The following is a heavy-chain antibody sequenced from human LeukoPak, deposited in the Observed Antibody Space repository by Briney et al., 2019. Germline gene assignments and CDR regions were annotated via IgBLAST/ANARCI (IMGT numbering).Heavy chain of an antibody. D-gene: IGHD3-10*01. V-gene: IGHV4-30-4*01. CDR2: IYYSGST. J-gene: IGHJ6*02. CDR3: ARDGSGGYYYYGRDV. Sequence: SQTLSLTCTVSGGSISSGDYYWSWIRQPPGKGLEWIGYIYYSGSTYYNPSLKSRVTISVDTSKNQFSLKLSSVTAADTAVYYCARDGSGGYYYYGRDVWGQGTTVTVSS. CDR1: GGSISSGDYY.